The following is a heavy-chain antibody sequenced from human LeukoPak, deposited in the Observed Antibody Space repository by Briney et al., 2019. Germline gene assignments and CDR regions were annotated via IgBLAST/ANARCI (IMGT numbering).Heavy chain of an antibody. J-gene: IGHJ6*02. CDR1: GFTFVSYS. CDR2: ISSSSSYI. D-gene: IGHD1-1*01. V-gene: IGHV3-21*01. CDR3: ARVGKMTSGMDV. Sequence: GGSRRLSCAASGFTFVSYSMNWVRQAPGKGLEWVSSISSSSSYIYYADSVKGRFTISRDNAKNSLYLQMNSLRAEDTAVYYCARVGKMTSGMDVWGQGTTVTVSS.